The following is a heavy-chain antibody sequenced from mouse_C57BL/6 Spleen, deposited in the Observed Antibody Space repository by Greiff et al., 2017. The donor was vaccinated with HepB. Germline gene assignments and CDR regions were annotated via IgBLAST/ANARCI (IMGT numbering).Heavy chain of an antibody. D-gene: IGHD1-1*01. Sequence: LEESGPELVKPGASVKISCKASGYAFSSSWMNWVKQRPGKGLEWIGRIYPGDGDTNYNGKFKGKATLTADKSSSTAYMQLSSLTSEDSAVYFCARSSITTVVATDYWGQGTTLTVSS. CDR1: GYAFSSSW. J-gene: IGHJ2*01. CDR2: IYPGDGDT. CDR3: ARSSITTVVATDY. V-gene: IGHV1-82*01.